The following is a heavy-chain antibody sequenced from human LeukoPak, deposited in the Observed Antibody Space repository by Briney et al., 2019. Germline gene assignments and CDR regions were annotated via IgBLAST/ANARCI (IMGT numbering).Heavy chain of an antibody. D-gene: IGHD3-10*01. CDR3: AKDHDYYASGPI. Sequence: GGSLSLSCAVSGFIFSNFAMNWVSQVPGKGLEWVSAISGSGDSTYYADSVKGRFTISRDDSKNTLSLQMNSLRAEDTAVYYCAKDHDYYASGPIWGQGTMVTVSS. CDR2: ISGSGDST. V-gene: IGHV3-23*01. J-gene: IGHJ3*02. CDR1: GFIFSNFA.